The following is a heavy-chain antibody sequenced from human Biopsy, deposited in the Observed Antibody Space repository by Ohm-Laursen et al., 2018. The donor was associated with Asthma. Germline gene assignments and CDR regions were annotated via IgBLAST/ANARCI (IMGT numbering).Heavy chain of an antibody. CDR3: ASGIDFWLGHH. J-gene: IGHJ4*02. CDR1: GGYLTGHY. Sequence: PSETLSLTCTVYGGYLTGHYWNWIRQPPGKGLEWIGEIDQSGYTNYNPSLKSRVTISVDTSKKSFSLNLSSVTAADTAVYFCASGIDFWLGHHWGQGTLVTVSS. V-gene: IGHV4-34*01. D-gene: IGHD3-3*01. CDR2: IDQSGYT.